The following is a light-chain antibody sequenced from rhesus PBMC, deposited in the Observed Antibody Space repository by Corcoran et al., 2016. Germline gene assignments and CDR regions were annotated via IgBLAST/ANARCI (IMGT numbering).Light chain of an antibody. Sequence: DIVMTQTPLSLPVTPGEPASISCRSSQSLLNSEDGNTYLEWYLQKPGQSPKPLIYEVSNRASGVPDRLSGSGSDTDFTLKISRVEAEDVGVYYCMQGIEFPPTFGQGTKVEIK. V-gene: IGKV2S20*01. CDR2: EVS. CDR1: QSLLNSEDGNTY. J-gene: IGKJ2*01. CDR3: MQGIEFPPT.